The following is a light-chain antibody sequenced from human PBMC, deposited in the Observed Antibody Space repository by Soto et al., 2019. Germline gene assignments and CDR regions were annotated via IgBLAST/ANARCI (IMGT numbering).Light chain of an antibody. J-gene: IGKJ4*01. CDR1: QSVSSSY. Sequence: EIVLTQSPGTLSLSPGERATLSCRASQSVSSSYLAWYQQKPGQAPRLLIYGASIRATGIPDRFRGSGSGTDFTLPISRLEPEDFAVYYCQQYGSSPLTFGGGNKVEIK. CDR2: GAS. V-gene: IGKV3-20*01. CDR3: QQYGSSPLT.